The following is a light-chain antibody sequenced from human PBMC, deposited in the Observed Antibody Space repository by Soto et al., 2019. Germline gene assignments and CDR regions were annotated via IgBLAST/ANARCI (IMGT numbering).Light chain of an antibody. J-gene: IGKJ1*01. CDR3: HQYNSYWT. Sequence: DIQMTQSPSTLSASVGDRVTITCRASQSIRSRLAWYQQKPGKAPKLLIYKAPSLESGVPSRFSGSGSGTDFTPAISSLQPDDFATYYCHQYNSYWTFGQGTKVESK. CDR1: QSIRSR. CDR2: KAP. V-gene: IGKV1-5*03.